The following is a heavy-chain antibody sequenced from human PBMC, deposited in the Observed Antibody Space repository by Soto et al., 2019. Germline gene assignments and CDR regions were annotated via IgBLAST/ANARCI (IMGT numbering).Heavy chain of an antibody. CDR3: ARDKNAVAGIFMGNLPYYYYGMDV. CDR2: ISSSSSYI. Sequence: PGGSLRLSCAASGFTFSSYSMNWVRQAPGKGLEWVSSISSSSSYIYYADSVKGRFTISRDNAKNSLYLQMNSLRAEDTAVYYCARDKNAVAGIFMGNLPYYYYGMDVWGQGTTVTVSS. CDR1: GFTFSSYS. D-gene: IGHD6-19*01. V-gene: IGHV3-21*01. J-gene: IGHJ6*02.